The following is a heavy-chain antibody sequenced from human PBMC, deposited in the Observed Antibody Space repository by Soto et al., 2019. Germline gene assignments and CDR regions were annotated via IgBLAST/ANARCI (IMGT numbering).Heavy chain of an antibody. CDR1: GGSINSDDHY. J-gene: IGHJ5*02. CDR3: ARQRRGGYWSAP. CDR2: IYKSGTT. V-gene: IGHV4-30-4*02. Sequence: PSDTLSLTCSVSGGSINSDDHYWTWIRQPPGKGLEWIGSIYKSGTTNYNPSLKSRITVSIDTSKNQFSLNLTSVTAADTALYYCARQRRGGYWSAPWGQGTPVTVSS.